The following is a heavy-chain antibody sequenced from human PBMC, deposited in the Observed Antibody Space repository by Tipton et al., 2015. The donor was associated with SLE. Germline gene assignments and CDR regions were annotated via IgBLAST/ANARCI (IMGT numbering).Heavy chain of an antibody. CDR2: INHSGST. Sequence: TLSLTCTVSGGSISSSSYYWGWIRQPPGKGLEWIGEINHSGSTNYNPSLKSRVTISVDTSKNQFSLKLSSVTAADTAVYYCARHSRGRGGATPFDYWGQGTLVTVSS. CDR3: ARHSRGRGGATPFDY. V-gene: IGHV4-39*01. CDR1: GGSISSSSYY. J-gene: IGHJ4*02. D-gene: IGHD1-26*01.